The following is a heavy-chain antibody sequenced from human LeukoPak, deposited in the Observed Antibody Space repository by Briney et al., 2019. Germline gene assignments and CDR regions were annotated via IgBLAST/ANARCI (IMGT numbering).Heavy chain of an antibody. V-gene: IGHV4-59*02. J-gene: IGHJ4*02. D-gene: IGHD3/OR15-3a*01. CDR1: GASVSTYY. Sequence: SETLSLTCTVSGASVSTYYWSWIRQPPGKGLEWIGCMYYSGTTNYSPSLKSRVTMSLDTSRDQFSLRLSSVTAADTAVYFCAGDRLGLVPDYWGQGTLVTVSS. CDR2: MYYSGTT. CDR3: AGDRLGLVPDY.